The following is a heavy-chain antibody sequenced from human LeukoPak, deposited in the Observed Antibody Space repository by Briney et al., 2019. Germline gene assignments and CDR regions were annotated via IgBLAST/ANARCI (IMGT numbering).Heavy chain of an antibody. CDR3: ARERFGSRTSRFYYFYGLDV. CDR1: GGSITTTNW. CDR2: VHLDGRT. Sequence: SETLSLTCGVSGGSITTTNWWTWVRQPPGKGLEWIGEVHLDGRTNYNPSLESRLTISVDLSENHISLKLTSVTAADTAVYYCARERFGSRTSRFYYFYGLDVWGQGTTVSVSS. V-gene: IGHV4-4*02. D-gene: IGHD3-10*01. J-gene: IGHJ6*02.